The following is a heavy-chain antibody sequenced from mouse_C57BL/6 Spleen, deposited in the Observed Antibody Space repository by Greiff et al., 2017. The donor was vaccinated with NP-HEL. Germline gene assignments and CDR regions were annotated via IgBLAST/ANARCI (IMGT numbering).Heavy chain of an antibody. CDR1: GYTFTSYW. CDR2: IDPSDSYT. J-gene: IGHJ4*01. V-gene: IGHV1-69*01. Sequence: VQLQQPGAELVMPGASVKLSCKASGYTFTSYWMHWVKQRPGQGLEWIGEIDPSDSYTNYNQKFKGKSTLTVDKSSSTAYMQLSSLTSEDSAVYYCARSYYGSSPHAMDYWGQGTSVTVSS. CDR3: ARSYYGSSPHAMDY. D-gene: IGHD1-1*01.